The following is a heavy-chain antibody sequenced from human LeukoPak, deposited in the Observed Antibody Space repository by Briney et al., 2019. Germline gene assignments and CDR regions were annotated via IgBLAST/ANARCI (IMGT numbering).Heavy chain of an antibody. J-gene: IGHJ6*03. Sequence: SETLSLTCTVSGGSISSGDYFWGWIRQPPGKGLEWLGSIYYSGSTYYNPSLKSRVTISVDTSKNQFSLKLTSVTAADTAVYYCARQDCSSTSCYTGYYYMDVWGKGTTVTVSS. D-gene: IGHD2-2*02. CDR2: IYYSGST. CDR1: GGSISSGDYF. V-gene: IGHV4-39*01. CDR3: ARQDCSSTSCYTGYYYMDV.